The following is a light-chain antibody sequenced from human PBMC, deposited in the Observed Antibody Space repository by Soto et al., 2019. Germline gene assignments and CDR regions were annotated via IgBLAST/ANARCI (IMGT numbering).Light chain of an antibody. V-gene: IGKV3-20*01. CDR3: QQCGGSPLFS. J-gene: IGKJ3*01. Sequence: EIVLTQSPGTLSLSPGERATLTCTASQSVTSSCLAWYQRKPGQAPRLLIHTTSIRATDIPDRFSGSGSGTDFTLTISRREPEDFAVYYCQQCGGSPLFSFGPGTRVDI. CDR2: TTS. CDR1: QSVTSSC.